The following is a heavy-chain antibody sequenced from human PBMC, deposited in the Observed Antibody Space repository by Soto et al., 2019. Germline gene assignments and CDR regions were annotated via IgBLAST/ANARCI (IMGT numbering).Heavy chain of an antibody. CDR2: ISYDGRVK. D-gene: IGHD1-26*01. CDR1: RFTFSDYP. Sequence: CAASRFTFSDYPMHWVRQARGKGLEWVAVISYDGRVKYYVDSVKGRFTISRDDSKNTLYLQMNSLRVDDTAVYYCARDFIVGAPDYFDYWGQGTLVTV. J-gene: IGHJ4*02. V-gene: IGHV3-30*04. CDR3: ARDFIVGAPDYFDY.